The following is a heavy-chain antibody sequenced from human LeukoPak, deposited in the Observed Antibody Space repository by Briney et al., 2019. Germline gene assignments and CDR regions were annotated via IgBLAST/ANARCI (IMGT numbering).Heavy chain of an antibody. D-gene: IGHD3-10*01. CDR3: AREVRESYYGQSKPQCY. V-gene: IGHV1-2*02. CDR2: INPNSGGT. Sequence: ASVKVSCKASGYTFTGYYMHWVRQAPGQGLEWMGWINPNSGGTNYAQKFQGRVTMTRDTSISTAYMELSRLRSDDTAVYYCAREVRESYYGQSKPQCYWGQGTLVTVSS. CDR1: GYTFTGYY. J-gene: IGHJ4*02.